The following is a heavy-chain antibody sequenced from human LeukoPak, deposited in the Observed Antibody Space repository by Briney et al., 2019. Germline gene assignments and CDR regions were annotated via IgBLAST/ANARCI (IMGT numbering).Heavy chain of an antibody. Sequence: GGSLRLSCAASGFTFSSYSMNWVRQAPGKGLEWVSYISSISTTIYYADSVKGRFTISRDNANNSLYLQMNSLRAEDTGVYYCARDPGYGGNYYMDVWGKGTTVSVSS. V-gene: IGHV3-48*01. CDR2: ISSISTTI. D-gene: IGHD1-26*01. J-gene: IGHJ6*03. CDR1: GFTFSSYS. CDR3: ARDPGYGGNYYMDV.